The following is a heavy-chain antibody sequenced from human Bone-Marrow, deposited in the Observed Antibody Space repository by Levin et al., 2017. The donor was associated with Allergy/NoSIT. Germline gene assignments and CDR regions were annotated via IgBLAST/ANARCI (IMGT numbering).Heavy chain of an antibody. CDR2: ISSSGSTI. J-gene: IGHJ6*03. CDR1: GFTFSSYE. CDR3: ARSDYSNSRYYYYYMDV. D-gene: IGHD4-11*01. Sequence: GESLKISCAASGFTFSSYEMNWVRQAPGKGLEWVSYISSSGSTIYYADSVKGRFTISRDNAKNSLYLQMNSLRAEDTAVYYCARSDYSNSRYYYYYMDVWGKGTTVTVSS. V-gene: IGHV3-48*03.